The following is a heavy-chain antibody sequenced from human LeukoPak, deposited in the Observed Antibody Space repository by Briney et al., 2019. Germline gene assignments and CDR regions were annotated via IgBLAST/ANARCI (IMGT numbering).Heavy chain of an antibody. Sequence: ASVKVSCKASGYTFTGYYMHWVRQAPGQGLEWMGWINPNSGGTNYAQKFQGRVTMARDTSISTAYMELSRLRSDDTAVYYCARGVTYYYGSGDYWGQGTLVTVSS. CDR2: INPNSGGT. D-gene: IGHD3-10*01. CDR3: ARGVTYYYGSGDY. J-gene: IGHJ4*02. V-gene: IGHV1-2*02. CDR1: GYTFTGYY.